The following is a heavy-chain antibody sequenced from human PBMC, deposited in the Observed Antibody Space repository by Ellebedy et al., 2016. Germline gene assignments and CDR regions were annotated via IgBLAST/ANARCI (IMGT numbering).Heavy chain of an antibody. CDR3: ARYKPDRGDFDP. D-gene: IGHD3-10*01. CDR1: GGSISSSSSF. J-gene: IGHJ5*02. V-gene: IGHV4-39*07. CDR2: IYFSGST. Sequence: SETLSLXCTVSGGSISSSSSFWGWIRQPPGKGLEWIGTIYFSGSTNYNPSLNSRVSISVDSSKNQFSLRLTSVTAADTAIYYCARYKPDRGDFDPWGQGTLVSVSS.